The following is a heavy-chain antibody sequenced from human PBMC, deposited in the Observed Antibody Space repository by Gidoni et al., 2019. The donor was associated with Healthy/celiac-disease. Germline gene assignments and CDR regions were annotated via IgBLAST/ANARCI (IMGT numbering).Heavy chain of an antibody. V-gene: IGHV3-15*07. CDR2: IKSKTDGGTT. CDR3: TTNRGGIAAAVYLY. CDR1: CFTFSNAW. D-gene: IGHD6-13*01. Sequence: EVQLVESGGGLVKPGGSLRLSCAASCFTFSNAWMNWVRQAPGKGLEWVGRIKSKTDGGTTDYAAPVKGRFTISRDDSKNTLYLQMNSLKTEDTAVYYCTTNRGGIAAAVYLYWGQGTLVTVSS. J-gene: IGHJ4*02.